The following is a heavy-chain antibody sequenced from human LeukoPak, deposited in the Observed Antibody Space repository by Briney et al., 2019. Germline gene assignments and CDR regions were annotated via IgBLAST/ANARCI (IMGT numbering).Heavy chain of an antibody. Sequence: KPGGSLRLSCAASGFTFSSYSMNWVRQAPGKGLEWVSSISSSSSYIYYADSVKGRFTISRDNAKNSLYLQMNSLRAEDTAVYYCARGYSGSIYYYYYMDVWGKGTTVTVSS. CDR1: GFTFSSYS. CDR2: ISSSSSYI. CDR3: ARGYSGSIYYYYYMDV. D-gene: IGHD1-26*01. V-gene: IGHV3-21*01. J-gene: IGHJ6*03.